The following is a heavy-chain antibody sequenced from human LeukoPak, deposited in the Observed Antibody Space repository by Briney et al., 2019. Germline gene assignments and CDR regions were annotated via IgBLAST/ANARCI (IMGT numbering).Heavy chain of an antibody. CDR3: ARRRYSGSSQHFDY. V-gene: IGHV3-48*04. D-gene: IGHD1-26*01. J-gene: IGHJ4*02. Sequence: GGPLRLSCAASGFTLSSYDMTWVRQAPGKGLERVSYISRGGSTTYYADSVKGRFTISRDNAKNSLYLQMNSLRAEDTAVYYCARRRYSGSSQHFDYWGQGTLVTVSS. CDR1: GFTLSSYD. CDR2: ISRGGSTT.